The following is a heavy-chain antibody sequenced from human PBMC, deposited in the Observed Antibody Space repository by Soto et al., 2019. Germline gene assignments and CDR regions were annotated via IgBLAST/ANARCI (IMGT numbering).Heavy chain of an antibody. CDR3: VRGPPAPGRDI. CDR1: GFRFSDYP. Sequence: AWGYLRLSCVGSGFRFSDYPLNWVRQAPGQGLEWVANINIRVTSTNYVDSVRGRFSTSRDNTRNSFYLNMDSLRVGDTATYYCVRGPPAPGRDIWG. CDR2: INIRVTST. J-gene: IGHJ6*02. D-gene: IGHD2-2*01. V-gene: IGHV3-7*03.